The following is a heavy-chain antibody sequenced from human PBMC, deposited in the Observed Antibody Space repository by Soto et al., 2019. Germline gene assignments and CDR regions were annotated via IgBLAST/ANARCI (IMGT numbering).Heavy chain of an antibody. CDR2: IYPGDSDT. CDR1: GYSFTSYW. CDR3: VRLQYYYYSSKGVGAFDI. V-gene: IGHV5-51*01. J-gene: IGHJ3*02. Sequence: GESLKISCKGSGYSFTSYWIGWVRQMPGKGLEWMGIIYPGDSDTRYSPSFQGQVTISADKSISTAYLQWSSLKASDTAMFYFVRLQYYYYSSKGVGAFDIWGQGTMVTV. D-gene: IGHD3-22*01.